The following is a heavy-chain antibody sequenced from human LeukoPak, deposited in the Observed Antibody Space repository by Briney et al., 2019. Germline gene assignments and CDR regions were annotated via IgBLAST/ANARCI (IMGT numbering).Heavy chain of an antibody. CDR3: ARGPFGELTN. V-gene: IGHV1-2*02. J-gene: IGHJ4*02. Sequence: ASVKVSCKASVYTFTGYYMHWVRQAPGQGLEWMGWINPNSGSTNYAQKFQGRVTMTRDTSISTAYMELSRLRSDDTAVYYCARGPFGELTNWGEGTLVTVSS. CDR1: VYTFTGYY. D-gene: IGHD3-10*01. CDR2: INPNSGST.